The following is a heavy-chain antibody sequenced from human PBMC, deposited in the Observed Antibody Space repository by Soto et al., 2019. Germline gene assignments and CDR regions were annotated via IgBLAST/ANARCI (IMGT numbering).Heavy chain of an antibody. D-gene: IGHD4-17*01. CDR1: GFSLGNARMG. CDR3: ARTVLYGDYVEVIDY. CDR2: IFSNDEK. J-gene: IGHJ4*02. V-gene: IGHV2-26*01. Sequence: QVTLKESGPVLVKPTETLTLTCTVSGFSLGNARMGVSWIRQPPGKALEWLAHIFSNDEKSYSTSLKSRLTISKDTSKSQVVLTMTNMDPVDTATYYCARTVLYGDYVEVIDYWGQGTLVTVSS.